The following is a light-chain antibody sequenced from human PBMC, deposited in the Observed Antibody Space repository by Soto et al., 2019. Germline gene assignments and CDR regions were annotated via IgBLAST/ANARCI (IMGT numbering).Light chain of an antibody. CDR3: GSYTSTDTPFV. V-gene: IGLV2-14*01. J-gene: IGLJ1*01. CDR1: STDVGGYNY. Sequence: QSVLAQPSSVSGSPGQSITISCTGTSTDVGGYNYVSWYQHHPGKGPKLIIYEVSNRPSGVSDRFSGSKSGNKASLIISNLEAEDESDYYCGSYTSTDTPFVFGTGTKVTXL. CDR2: EVS.